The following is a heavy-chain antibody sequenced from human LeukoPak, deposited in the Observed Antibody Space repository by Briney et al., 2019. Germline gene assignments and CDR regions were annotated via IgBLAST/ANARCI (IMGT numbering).Heavy chain of an antibody. V-gene: IGHV3-23*01. J-gene: IGHJ4*02. CDR3: AREDYYFDY. CDR1: GFTFSNYA. CDR2: ISGSGGST. Sequence: GGSLRLSCAASGFTFSNYAMNWVRQAPGKGLEWVSGISGSGGSTYYADSVKGRFSISRDNSKNTLYLQMNSLRAEDTAVYYCAREDYYFDYWGQGTLVTVSS.